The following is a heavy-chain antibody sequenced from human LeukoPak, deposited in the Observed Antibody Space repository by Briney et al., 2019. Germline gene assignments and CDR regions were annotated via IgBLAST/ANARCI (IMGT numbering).Heavy chain of an antibody. CDR2: IYYSGST. Sequence: PSETLSLTCTVSGGSISSYYWSWIRQPPGKGLEWIGYIYYSGSTNYNPSLKSRVTISVDTSKNQFSLKLSSVTAADTAVYYCARAYSGSYLPHGYWGQGTLVTVSS. CDR1: GGSISSYY. J-gene: IGHJ4*02. V-gene: IGHV4-59*01. D-gene: IGHD1-26*01. CDR3: ARAYSGSYLPHGY.